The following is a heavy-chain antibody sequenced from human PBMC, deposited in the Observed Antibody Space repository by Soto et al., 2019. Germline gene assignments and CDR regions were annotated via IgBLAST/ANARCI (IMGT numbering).Heavy chain of an antibody. CDR3: ATSNWFDP. J-gene: IGHJ5*02. CDR1: GGSISSRGYY. Sequence: QLQLQESGPGLVQPSETLSLTCTVSGGSISSRGYYWGWIRQPPGKGLEWIGTIYYSGSTYYNPSLKSRVTISVDTSKNQFSLKLSSVTAADTAVYYCATSNWFDPWGQGTLVTVYS. CDR2: IYYSGST. V-gene: IGHV4-39*01.